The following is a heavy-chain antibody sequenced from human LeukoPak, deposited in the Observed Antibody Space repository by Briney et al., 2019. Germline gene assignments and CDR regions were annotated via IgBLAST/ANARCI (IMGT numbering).Heavy chain of an antibody. V-gene: IGHV4-30-2*01. CDR3: ARTNGRAFDI. CDR1: GDSISSGGYS. CDR2: IYHSGST. D-gene: IGHD1-26*01. Sequence: SETLSLTCAVSGDSISSGGYSWSWIRQPPGKGLEWIGYIYHSGSTYYNPSLKSRVTISVDRSKNQFSLKLSSVTAADTAVYYCARTNGRAFDIWGQGTMVTVSS. J-gene: IGHJ3*02.